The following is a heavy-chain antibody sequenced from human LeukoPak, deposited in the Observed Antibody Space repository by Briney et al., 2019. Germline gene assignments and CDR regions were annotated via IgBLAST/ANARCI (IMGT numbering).Heavy chain of an antibody. D-gene: IGHD1-26*01. V-gene: IGHV3-48*04. CDR3: ARDRSEWELLRVYFDY. CDR1: GFTFSSYS. CDR2: ISSSSSTI. Sequence: GVSLRLSCAASGFTFSSYSMNWVRQAPGKGLEWVSYISSSSSTIYYADSVKGRFTISRDNAKNSLYLQMNSLRAEDTAVYYCARDRSEWELLRVYFDYWGQGTLVTVSS. J-gene: IGHJ4*02.